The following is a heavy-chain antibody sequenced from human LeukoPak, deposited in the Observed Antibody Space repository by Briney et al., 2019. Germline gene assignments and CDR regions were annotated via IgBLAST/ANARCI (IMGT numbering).Heavy chain of an antibody. CDR2: ISNSGST. J-gene: IGHJ4*02. D-gene: IGHD3-22*01. V-gene: IGHV4-61*01. Sequence: PSETLSLTCAVSGGSINRGTFFWTWIRQPPGTGLEWIGYISNSGSTDYHPSLKSRVTISSDTSKTQFTLKLTSVTAADTAVYYCARSPSGYRFDYWGQGTLVTVSS. CDR1: GGSINRGTFF. CDR3: ARSPSGYRFDY.